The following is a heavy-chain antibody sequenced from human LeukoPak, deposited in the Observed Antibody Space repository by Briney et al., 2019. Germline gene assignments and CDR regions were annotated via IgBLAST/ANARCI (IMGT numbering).Heavy chain of an antibody. CDR2: IYHSGST. Sequence: SETLSLTCAVSGYSISSGYYWGWIRQPPGKGLEWIGSIYHSGSTYYNPSLKSRVTISVDTSKNQFSLKLSSVTATDTAVYYCARHRSGSGSYLYYFDYWGQGTLVTVSS. V-gene: IGHV4-38-2*01. D-gene: IGHD1-26*01. CDR3: ARHRSGSGSYLYYFDY. J-gene: IGHJ4*02. CDR1: GYSISSGYY.